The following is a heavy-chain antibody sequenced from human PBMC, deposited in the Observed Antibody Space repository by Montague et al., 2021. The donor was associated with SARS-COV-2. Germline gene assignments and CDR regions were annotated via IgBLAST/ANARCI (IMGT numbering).Heavy chain of an antibody. V-gene: IGHV6-1*01. J-gene: IGHJ4*02. CDR3: ARTSAASDY. CDR1: GDSVSRTSAA. Sequence: CAISGDSVSRTSAAWNWIRQSPSRGLEWLGRTYFRSKWYNDYAVSVKSRLTINPDTSKNQISLQLNSVTPDDTAVYYCARTSAASDYWCQGTLVTVSS. D-gene: IGHD1-26*01. CDR2: TYFRSKWYN.